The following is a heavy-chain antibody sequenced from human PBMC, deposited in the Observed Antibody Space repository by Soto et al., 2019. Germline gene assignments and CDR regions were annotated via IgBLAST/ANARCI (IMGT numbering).Heavy chain of an antibody. Sequence: QVQLVQSGAEVKKPGSSVKVSCKASGGTFSSYAISWVRQAPGQGLEWMGGIIPIFGTANYAQKFQGRVTITADESTSTAYMELSSLRSEDTAVYYCARDGCSGGSCPLGWFDPWGQGTLVTVSS. V-gene: IGHV1-69*12. J-gene: IGHJ5*02. CDR1: GGTFSSYA. CDR3: ARDGCSGGSCPLGWFDP. CDR2: IIPIFGTA. D-gene: IGHD2-15*01.